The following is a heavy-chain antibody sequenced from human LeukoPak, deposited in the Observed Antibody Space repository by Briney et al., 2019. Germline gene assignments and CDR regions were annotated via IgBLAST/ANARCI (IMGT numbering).Heavy chain of an antibody. CDR3: ARGRSEGSGPDNASDI. D-gene: IGHD3-10*01. CDR2: IIPIFGTA. CDR1: GGTFSSYA. J-gene: IGHJ3*02. V-gene: IGHV1-69*01. Sequence: GSSVKVSCKASGGTFSSYAISWVRQAPGQGLEWMGGIIPIFGTANYAQKFQGRVTITAGESTSTAYMELSSLRSEDTAVYYCARGRSEGSGPDNASDIWGQGTMVTVSS.